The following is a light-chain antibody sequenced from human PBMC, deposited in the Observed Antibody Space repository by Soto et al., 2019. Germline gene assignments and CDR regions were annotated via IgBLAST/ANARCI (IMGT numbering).Light chain of an antibody. CDR3: STWDDSLNLVV. Sequence: QSVLTQPASVSGSPGQSITISCTGTSSDVGGYNYVSWYQQHPGKAPKLMIYEVSNRPSGVSNRFSGSKSGTSASLAISGLQSEDEADYYCSTWDDSLNLVVFGGGTKVTVL. J-gene: IGLJ2*01. CDR2: EVS. CDR1: SSDVGGYNY. V-gene: IGLV2-14*01.